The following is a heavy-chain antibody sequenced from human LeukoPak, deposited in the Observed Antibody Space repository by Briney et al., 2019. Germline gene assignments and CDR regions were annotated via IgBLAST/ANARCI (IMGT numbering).Heavy chain of an antibody. CDR2: ISTRSNYI. V-gene: IGHV3-21*01. CDR3: ARDYVAGLSGAGPFEY. Sequence: ALGSLRLSSAASGVTLTGNVMSRGCQVPGEGLWWASSISTRSNYIYYRDSVKGRFTISRDNARNSLFLQMNSLRPEDTAMYYCARDYVAGLSGAGPFEYWGQGTLVTVSS. CDR1: GVTLTGNV. D-gene: IGHD6-13*01. J-gene: IGHJ4*02.